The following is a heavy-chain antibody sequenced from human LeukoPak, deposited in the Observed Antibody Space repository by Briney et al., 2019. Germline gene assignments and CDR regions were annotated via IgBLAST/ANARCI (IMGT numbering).Heavy chain of an antibody. CDR2: ISSSGSTI. D-gene: IGHD3-3*01. CDR3: ARESVLEWSFLNSVGGVDV. J-gene: IGHJ6*04. Sequence: PGGSLRLSCAASGFTFSDYYMSWIRQAPGKGLEWVSYISSSGSTIYYADSVKGRFTISRDNAKNSLYLQMNSLRAEDTAVYYCARESVLEWSFLNSVGGVDVWGKGTTVTVSS. V-gene: IGHV3-11*01. CDR1: GFTFSDYY.